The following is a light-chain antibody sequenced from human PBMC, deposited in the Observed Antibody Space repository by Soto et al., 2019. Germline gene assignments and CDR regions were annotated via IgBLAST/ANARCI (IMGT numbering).Light chain of an antibody. J-gene: IGKJ2*01. CDR2: GVS. CDR3: QHYGGAPYT. CDR1: QTITPNY. Sequence: EIVLTQSPGTLSLSPGERATLSCRASQTITPNYLAWFQQRPGQAPRLLIYGVSNRATGIPDRFSGSGSGTDFTLTISRLEPEAFAVYFCQHYGGAPYTFGQGTKLEIK. V-gene: IGKV3-20*01.